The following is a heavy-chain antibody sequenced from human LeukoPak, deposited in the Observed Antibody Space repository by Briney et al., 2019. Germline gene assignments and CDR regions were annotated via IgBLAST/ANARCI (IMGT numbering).Heavy chain of an antibody. Sequence: GASVKVSCKASGGTFSSYAISWVRQAPGQGLEWMGGIIPIFGTANYAQKFQGRVTITTDESTSTAYMELSRLRSDDTAVYYCAREGGDGIVGALRGYMDVWGKGTTVTVSS. CDR3: AREGGDGIVGALRGYMDV. CDR1: GGTFSSYA. J-gene: IGHJ6*03. CDR2: IIPIFGTA. V-gene: IGHV1-69*05. D-gene: IGHD1-26*01.